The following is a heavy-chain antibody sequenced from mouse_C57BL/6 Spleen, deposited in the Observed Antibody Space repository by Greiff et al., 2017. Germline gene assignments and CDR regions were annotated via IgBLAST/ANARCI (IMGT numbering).Heavy chain of an antibody. Sequence: QVQLKQSGAELARPGASVKLSCKASGYTFTSYGISWVKQRTGQGLEWIGEIYPRSGNTYYNEKFKGKATLTADKSSSTAYMELRSLTSEDSAVYFCARRDYGYDGGYFDVWGTGTTVTVSS. CDR2: IYPRSGNT. CDR1: GYTFTSYG. V-gene: IGHV1-81*01. CDR3: ARRDYGYDGGYFDV. J-gene: IGHJ1*03. D-gene: IGHD2-2*01.